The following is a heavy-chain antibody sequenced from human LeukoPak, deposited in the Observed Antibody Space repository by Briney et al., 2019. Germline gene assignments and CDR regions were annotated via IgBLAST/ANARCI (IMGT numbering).Heavy chain of an antibody. Sequence: ESLSLTCAVYGGSFSGYYWSWIRQSPGKVLEWIGESNHSGSTNYNPSLKSRVTRSLDRSKNQFSLKLSSVPAADTAVYYCARGRRVTMVRGVIGGMDVWGQGTTVTVSS. D-gene: IGHD3-10*01. CDR1: GGSFSGYY. J-gene: IGHJ6*02. CDR2: SNHSGST. V-gene: IGHV4-34*01. CDR3: ARGRRVTMVRGVIGGMDV.